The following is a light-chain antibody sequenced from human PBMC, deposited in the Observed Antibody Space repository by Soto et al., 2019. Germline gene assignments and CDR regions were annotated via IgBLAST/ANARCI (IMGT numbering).Light chain of an antibody. J-gene: IGKJ5*01. CDR2: DAS. V-gene: IGKV3-11*01. CDR1: LSISTY. Sequence: LKQSPATLSLYPGERATLSCRASLSISTYLAWYQQKPGQAPRLLIYDASNRATGIPARFSGSGSGTDFTLTISSLEPEDFAVYYCQQRSNWPLFTFGQGTLLEIK. CDR3: QQRSNWPLFT.